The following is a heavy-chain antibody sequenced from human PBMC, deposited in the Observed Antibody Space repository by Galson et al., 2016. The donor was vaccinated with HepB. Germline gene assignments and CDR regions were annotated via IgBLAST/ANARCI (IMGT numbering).Heavy chain of an antibody. CDR1: GFTFSSYW. J-gene: IGHJ4*02. Sequence: SLRLSCATSGFTFSSYWMTWVRQAPGKGLEWVANIKEDGSEKYYVDSVRGRFTISRDNTKNSLYLQMNSLRAEDTALYYCARPLGIAAGWWGRGTLVTVSS. D-gene: IGHD6-13*01. CDR2: IKEDGSEK. CDR3: ARPLGIAAGW. V-gene: IGHV3-7*05.